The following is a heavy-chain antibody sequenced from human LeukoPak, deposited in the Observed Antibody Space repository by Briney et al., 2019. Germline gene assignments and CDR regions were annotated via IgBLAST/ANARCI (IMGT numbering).Heavy chain of an antibody. CDR1: GFTFNNYG. D-gene: IGHD6-13*01. CDR3: AKDRETTASGTFDY. Sequence: GGSLRLSCAASGFTFNNYGIHYDRQAPGKGLEWVAVISDDGRHKNYADSVKGRFTISRDNSNNTLYLQMNSLIIEDTGVYYCAKDRETTASGTFDYWGQRTLVTVSS. J-gene: IGHJ4*02. V-gene: IGHV3-30*18. CDR2: ISDDGRHK.